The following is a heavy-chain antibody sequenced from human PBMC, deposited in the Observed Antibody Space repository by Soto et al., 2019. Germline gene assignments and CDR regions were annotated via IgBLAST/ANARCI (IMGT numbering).Heavy chain of an antibody. V-gene: IGHV3-23*01. D-gene: IGHD3-3*01. J-gene: IGHJ6*02. CDR3: AKDLLEWDYYYGMDV. CDR2: ISGSGGST. Sequence: EVQLLESGGGLVQPGGSLRLSCAASGFTFSSYAMSWVRQAPGKGLEWVSAISGSGGSTYYADSVKGRFTISRDNSKNTLYLQMNSLRAEDTAVYYWAKDLLEWDYYYGMDVWGQGTTVTVSS. CDR1: GFTFSSYA.